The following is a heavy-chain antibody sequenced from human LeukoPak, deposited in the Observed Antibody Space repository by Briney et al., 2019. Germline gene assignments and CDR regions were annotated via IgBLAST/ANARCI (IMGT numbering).Heavy chain of an antibody. Sequence: GGSLRLSCAASGFTFSSYGMHWVRQAPGKGLEWVAFIRYDGSNKYHADSVKGRFTISRDNSKNTLYLQMNSLRAEDTAVYYCARDLYVVRGVIGSYYFDYWGQGTLVTVSS. D-gene: IGHD3-10*01. CDR2: IRYDGSNK. J-gene: IGHJ4*02. CDR1: GFTFSSYG. CDR3: ARDLYVVRGVIGSYYFDY. V-gene: IGHV3-30*02.